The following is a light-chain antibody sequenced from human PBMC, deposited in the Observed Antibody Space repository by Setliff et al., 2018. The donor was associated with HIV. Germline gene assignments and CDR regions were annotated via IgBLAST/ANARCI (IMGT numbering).Light chain of an antibody. Sequence: QSVLTQPRSMSGSPGQSVTISCTGTSSDVDAYDYVSWYQHHPGKAPKLLIYDVSERPSGVPDRFSGSKSGNTASLTISGLQAEDEADYYCSSYTTSSTLYVFGPGTKVTVL. J-gene: IGLJ1*01. V-gene: IGLV2-11*01. CDR2: DVS. CDR3: SSYTTSSTLYV. CDR1: SSDVDAYDY.